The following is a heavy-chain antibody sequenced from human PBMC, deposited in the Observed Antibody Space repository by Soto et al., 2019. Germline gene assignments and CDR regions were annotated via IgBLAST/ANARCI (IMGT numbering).Heavy chain of an antibody. CDR3: AAEGGAYYYDSSGSYP. J-gene: IGHJ5*02. V-gene: IGHV1-58*01. Sequence: GASVKVSCKASGFTFTSSAVQWGRQARGQRLEWIGWIVVGSGNTNYAQKFQERVTITRDMSTSTAYMELSSLRSEDTAVYYCAAEGGAYYYDSSGSYPWGQGTLVTVSS. D-gene: IGHD3-22*01. CDR2: IVVGSGNT. CDR1: GFTFTSSA.